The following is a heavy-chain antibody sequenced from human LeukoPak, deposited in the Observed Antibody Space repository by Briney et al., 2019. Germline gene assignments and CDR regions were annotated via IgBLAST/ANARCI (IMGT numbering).Heavy chain of an antibody. CDR1: GGSISSSSYY. V-gene: IGHV4-39*07. D-gene: IGHD3-10*01. CDR3: AREPQLLWFGELLIPSRKYNWFDP. J-gene: IGHJ5*02. Sequence: SETLSLTCTVSGGSISSSSYYWGWIRQPPGKGLEWIGSIYYSGSTYYNPSLKCRVTISVDTSKNQCSLKLSSVTAADTAVYYCAREPQLLWFGELLIPSRKYNWFDPWGQGTLVTVSS. CDR2: IYYSGST.